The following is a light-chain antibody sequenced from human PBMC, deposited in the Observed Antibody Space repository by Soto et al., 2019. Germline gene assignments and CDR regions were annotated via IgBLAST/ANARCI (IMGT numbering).Light chain of an antibody. Sequence: EVVLTQSPGTLSLSPGERATLSCRASETVTSDYLAWYQQKPGQAPRLLFYGASRRATGIPARFSGSGSGTEFTLTISNLQSEDFALYYCQHYFKWPYTFGQGTKLEIQ. CDR3: QHYFKWPYT. CDR2: GAS. V-gene: IGKV3-15*01. J-gene: IGKJ2*01. CDR1: ETVTSD.